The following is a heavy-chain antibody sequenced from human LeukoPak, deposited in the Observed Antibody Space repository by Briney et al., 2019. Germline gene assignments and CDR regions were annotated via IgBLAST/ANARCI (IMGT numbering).Heavy chain of an antibody. J-gene: IGHJ5*01. CDR1: GGSISSFY. CDR3: AGEGYYVSGGDYCSFDP. CDR2: IYTSGST. D-gene: IGHD3-22*01. Sequence: SETLSLTCPVSGGSISSFYRGWIRQPAGEGLEWIGRIYTSGSTTYNPSLKSRVTMSVDTSKNQFSLKLSSVTAAATAVYYCAGEGYYVSGGDYCSFDPCGQRSLLTAYS. V-gene: IGHV4-4*07.